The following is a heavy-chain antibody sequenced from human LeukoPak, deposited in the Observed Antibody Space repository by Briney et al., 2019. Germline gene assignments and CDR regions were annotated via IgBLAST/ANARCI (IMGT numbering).Heavy chain of an antibody. J-gene: IGHJ4*02. V-gene: IGHV4-30-2*01. CDR2: IYHSGST. CDR1: GGSISSGGYS. Sequence: SQTLSLTCAVSGGSISSGGYSWSWIRQPPGKGLEWIGYIYHSGSTNYNPSLKSRVTISVDTSKNQFSLKLSSVTAADTAVYYCARGYYDFDYWGQGTLVTVSS. CDR3: ARGYYDFDY. D-gene: IGHD1-26*01.